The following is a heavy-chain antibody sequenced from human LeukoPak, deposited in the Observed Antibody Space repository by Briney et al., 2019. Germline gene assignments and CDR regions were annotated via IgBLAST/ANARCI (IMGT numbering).Heavy chain of an antibody. V-gene: IGHV1-69*13. CDR3: ARGDSVPLGGGNLLRVLYFHD. J-gene: IGHJ1*01. CDR1: GGSFTNCP. Sequence: SVKVSCKASGGSFTNCPFHWVRQAPGQGLEWMGGIIPMFGSTDYAQKFQGRLTITADESTTTAYLELSSLRSEDTAVYYCARGDSVPLGGGNLLRVLYFHDWGQGTLVAVSS. D-gene: IGHD4-23*01. CDR2: IIPMFGST.